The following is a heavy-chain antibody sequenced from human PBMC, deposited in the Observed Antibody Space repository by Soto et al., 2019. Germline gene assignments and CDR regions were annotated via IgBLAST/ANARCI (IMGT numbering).Heavy chain of an antibody. J-gene: IGHJ6*02. Sequence: XETRSLACGVAGYSMSSGSYWGWIRQSPVKGLEWIGSIFHSGNTYYNPSLKSRVTISVDTSKNQFSLRLSSVTAADTAIYYCARDQTYYGPYYYTMDVWGPGATVTVSS. CDR2: IFHSGNT. V-gene: IGHV4-38-2*02. CDR1: GYSMSSGSY. D-gene: IGHD3-10*01. CDR3: ARDQTYYGPYYYTMDV.